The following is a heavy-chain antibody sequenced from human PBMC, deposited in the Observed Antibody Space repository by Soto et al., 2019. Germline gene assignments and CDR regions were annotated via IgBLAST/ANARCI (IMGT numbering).Heavy chain of an antibody. CDR2: ISYDGSNK. Sequence: GGSLRLSCAASGFTFSDYYMSWIRQAPGKGLEWVAVISYDGSNKYYADSVKGRFTISRDNSKNTLYLQLNSLRAEDTAVYYCARDKRDLRFLEWSYYFDYWGQGTLVTVSS. CDR1: GFTFSDYY. J-gene: IGHJ4*02. CDR3: ARDKRDLRFLEWSYYFDY. D-gene: IGHD3-3*01. V-gene: IGHV3-30-3*01.